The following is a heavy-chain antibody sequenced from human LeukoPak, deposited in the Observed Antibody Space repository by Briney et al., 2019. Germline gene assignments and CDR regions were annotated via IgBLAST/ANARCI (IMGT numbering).Heavy chain of an antibody. V-gene: IGHV4-4*02. CDR1: GGSISSNNW. J-gene: IGHJ4*02. CDR3: ARGDSSGYPDY. CDR2: IYHSGSP. Sequence: PSETLSLTCAVSGGSISSNNWWGWVRQPPGKGLEWIGEIYHSGSPNYNPSLKSRVTISVDKSKNQFSLKLNSVTAADTAVYYCARGDSSGYPDYWGQGTLVTVSS. D-gene: IGHD3-22*01.